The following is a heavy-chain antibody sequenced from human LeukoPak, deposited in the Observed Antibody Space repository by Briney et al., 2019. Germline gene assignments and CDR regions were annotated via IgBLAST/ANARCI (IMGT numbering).Heavy chain of an antibody. J-gene: IGHJ4*02. Sequence: GGSLRLSCAASGFTFTNYWMSWVRQAPGKGLEWVSSINGGGGSTYYADSVKGRFTISRDNSNNTLYLQMNSLRAEDTAVYYCAKLGGNVGFWGQGTLVTVSS. V-gene: IGHV3-23*01. CDR1: GFTFTNYW. D-gene: IGHD4-23*01. CDR3: AKLGGNVGF. CDR2: INGGGGST.